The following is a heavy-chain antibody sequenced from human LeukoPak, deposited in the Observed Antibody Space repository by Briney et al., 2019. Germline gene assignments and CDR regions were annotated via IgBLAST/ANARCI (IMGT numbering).Heavy chain of an antibody. V-gene: IGHV1-18*01. CDR3: ARDTPFINCSGGSCYLNPGLWFDP. Sequence: VASVTVSCKASGYTFTSYGISWVRQAPGQGLEWMGWISAYDGNTNYAQKLQGSVTMTTDTSKSTAYMELRSLRSDDTAVYYCARDTPFINCSGGSCYLNPGLWFDPWGQGTLVTVSS. D-gene: IGHD2-15*01. CDR2: ISAYDGNT. J-gene: IGHJ5*02. CDR1: GYTFTSYG.